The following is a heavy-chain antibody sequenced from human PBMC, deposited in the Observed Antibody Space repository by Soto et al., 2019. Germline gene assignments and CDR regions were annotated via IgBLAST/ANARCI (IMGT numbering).Heavy chain of an antibody. CDR3: AKEESWYVDSLYNNWFDP. D-gene: IGHD6-13*01. V-gene: IGHV3-23*01. CDR2: ISGSGGST. J-gene: IGHJ5*02. CDR1: GFTFSSYA. Sequence: EVQLLESGGGLVQPGGSLRLSCAASGFTFSSYAMSWVRQAPGKGLEWVSAISGSGGSTYNADSVKGRFTISRDNSKNTLYLQMNSLRAEDTAVYYCAKEESWYVDSLYNNWFDPWGQGTLVTVSS.